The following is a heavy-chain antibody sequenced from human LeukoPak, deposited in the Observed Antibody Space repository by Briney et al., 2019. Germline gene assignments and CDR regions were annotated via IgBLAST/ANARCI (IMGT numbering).Heavy chain of an antibody. V-gene: IGHV4-34*01. D-gene: IGHD3-16*01. CDR2: INHSGST. Sequence: SETLSLTCAVYGVSFSSYYWSWIRQPPGKGLEWIGEINHSGSTNYNPSLKSRVTISVDTSKNQFSLKLSSVTAADTAVYYCARRIRWGYYFDYWGQGTLVTVSS. J-gene: IGHJ4*02. CDR1: GVSFSSYY. CDR3: ARRIRWGYYFDY.